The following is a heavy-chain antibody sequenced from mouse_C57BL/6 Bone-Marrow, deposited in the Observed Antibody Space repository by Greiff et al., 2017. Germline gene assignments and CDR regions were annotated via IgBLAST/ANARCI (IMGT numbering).Heavy chain of an antibody. V-gene: IGHV14-2*01. Sequence: EVKLLESGAELVKPGASVKLSCTASGFNIKDYYMHWVKQRTEHGLEWIGRIDPEDGEPKYAPNFPGKATITADTSSNTACQQLSSLTSEDTAVYYCARGGGYDDIDYWGQGTTLTVSS. J-gene: IGHJ2*01. CDR3: ARGGGYDDIDY. D-gene: IGHD2-2*01. CDR2: IDPEDGEP. CDR1: GFNIKDYY.